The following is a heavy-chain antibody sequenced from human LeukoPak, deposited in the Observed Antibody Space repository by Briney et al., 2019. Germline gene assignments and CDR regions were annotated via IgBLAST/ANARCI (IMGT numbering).Heavy chain of an antibody. Sequence: ASVKVSCKASGYTFTGYYIHWVRQAPGQGLEWMGWINPNSGGTRFAQKFQGRVTLTRDTSISTAYLDLSSLGSDDTAVCYCVSGSYYREVDYWGQGTLVTVSS. J-gene: IGHJ4*02. D-gene: IGHD1-26*01. CDR2: INPNSGGT. CDR1: GYTFTGYY. V-gene: IGHV1-2*02. CDR3: VSGSYYREVDY.